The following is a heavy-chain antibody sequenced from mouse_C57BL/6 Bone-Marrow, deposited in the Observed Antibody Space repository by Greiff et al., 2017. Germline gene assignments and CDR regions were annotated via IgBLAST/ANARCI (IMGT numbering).Heavy chain of an antibody. CDR2: IDPENGDT. CDR1: GFNITDDY. CDR3: THFYVYGSSPAWFAY. J-gene: IGHJ3*01. V-gene: IGHV14-4*01. D-gene: IGHD1-1*01. Sequence: VQLKESGAELVRPGASVKLSCTASGFNITDDYMHWVKQRPEQGLEWIGWIDPENGDTEYASKFQGKATITADTSSTTAYLQLSSLTSEDTAVXCCTHFYVYGSSPAWFAYWGQGTLVTVSA.